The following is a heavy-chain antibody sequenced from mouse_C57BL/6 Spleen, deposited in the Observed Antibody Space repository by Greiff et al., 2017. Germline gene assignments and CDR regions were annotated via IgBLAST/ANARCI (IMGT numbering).Heavy chain of an antibody. D-gene: IGHD3-2*02. J-gene: IGHJ2*01. Sequence: EVMLVESGGGLVKPGGSLKLSCAASGFTFSSYAMSWVRQTPEKRLEWVATISDGGSYTYYPDNVKGRFTISRDNAKNNLYLQMSHLKSEDTAMYYCAREAAQGYYFDYWGQGTTRTVSS. CDR2: ISDGGSYT. CDR1: GFTFSSYA. CDR3: AREAAQGYYFDY. V-gene: IGHV5-4*01.